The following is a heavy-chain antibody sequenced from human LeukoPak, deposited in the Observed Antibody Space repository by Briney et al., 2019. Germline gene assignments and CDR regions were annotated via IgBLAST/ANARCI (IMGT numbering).Heavy chain of an antibody. CDR2: IWYDGSNK. J-gene: IGHJ4*02. V-gene: IGHV3-33*01. CDR1: GFTFSSYG. CDR3: ARERFLYGDYSRFALFDY. D-gene: IGHD4-17*01. Sequence: GRSLRLSCAASGFTFSSYGMHWVRQAPGKGLEWVAVIWYDGSNKYYADSVKGRFTISRDNSKNTLYLQMNSLRAEDTAVYYCARERFLYGDYSRFALFDYWGQGTLVTVSS.